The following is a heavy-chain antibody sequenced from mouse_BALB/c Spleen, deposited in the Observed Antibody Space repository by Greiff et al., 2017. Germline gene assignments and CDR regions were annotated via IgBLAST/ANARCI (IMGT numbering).Heavy chain of an antibody. J-gene: IGHJ3*01. CDR2: IWAGGST. CDR1: GFSLTSYG. D-gene: IGHD2-1*01. CDR3: ARDYGTLAWFAY. V-gene: IGHV2-9*02. Sequence: VKLVESGPGLVAPSQSLSITCTVSGFSLTSYGVHWVRQPPGKGLEWLGVIWAGGSTNYNSALMSRLSISKDNSKSQVFLKMNSLQTDDTAMYYCARDYGTLAWFAYWGQGTLVTVSA.